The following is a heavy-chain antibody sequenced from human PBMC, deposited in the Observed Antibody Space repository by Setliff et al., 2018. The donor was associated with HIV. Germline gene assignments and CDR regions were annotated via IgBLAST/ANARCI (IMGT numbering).Heavy chain of an antibody. V-gene: IGHV4-31*03. CDR1: GGSISIGGYY. D-gene: IGHD2-15*01. CDR2: IYHNGSA. J-gene: IGHJ6*03. Sequence: SETLSLTCTVSGGSISIGGYYWGWIRQHPGKGLEWIGYIYHNGSAYYNPSLKSRLIISVDTSKNQFSLKLSSVTAADTAVYYCARGGGSRAATSSYYYMDVWGKGTTVTVSS. CDR3: ARGGGSRAATSSYYYMDV.